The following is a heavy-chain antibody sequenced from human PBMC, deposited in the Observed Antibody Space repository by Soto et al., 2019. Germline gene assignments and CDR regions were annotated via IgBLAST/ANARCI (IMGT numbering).Heavy chain of an antibody. CDR2: ISSSSSTI. CDR1: GFTFSSYS. J-gene: IGHJ2*01. CDR3: ARDAPQDFRWSGYYIGDWYFDL. D-gene: IGHD3-3*01. Sequence: EVQLVESGGGLVQPGGSLRLSCAASGFTFSSYSMNWVRQAPGKGLEWVSYISSSSSTIYYADSVKGRFTISRDNAKNSLYLQMTGLRDEDTAVYYCARDAPQDFRWSGYYIGDWYFDLWGRGTLVTVSS. V-gene: IGHV3-48*02.